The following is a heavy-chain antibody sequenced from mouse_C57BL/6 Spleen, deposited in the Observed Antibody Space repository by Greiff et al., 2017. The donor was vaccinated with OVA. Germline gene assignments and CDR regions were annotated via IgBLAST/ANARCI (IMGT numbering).Heavy chain of an antibody. CDR3: AREGIYYGNYYYFDY. Sequence: EVQLQQSGPGLVKPSQSLSLTCSVTGYSIPSGYYWNWIRQFPGNKLEWMGYISYDGSNNYNPSLKNRISITRDTSKNQFFLKLNSVTTEDTATYYCAREGIYYGNYYYFDYWGQGTTLTVSS. J-gene: IGHJ2*01. V-gene: IGHV3-6*01. D-gene: IGHD2-1*01. CDR1: GYSIPSGYY. CDR2: ISYDGSN.